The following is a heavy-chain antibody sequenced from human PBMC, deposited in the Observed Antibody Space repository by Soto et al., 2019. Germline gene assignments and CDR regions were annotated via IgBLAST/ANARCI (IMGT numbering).Heavy chain of an antibody. J-gene: IGHJ4*02. Sequence: QVQLVETGGGVVQPGRSLRLSCAASGFTLSSYGMHWVRQAPGKGLEWVAVISNDGSNKYYADSVKGRFTISRDNSKNTLYLQMNSLRAEDTAMYYCAKDYYYYSSGWVDWGQGTLVTVSS. D-gene: IGHD3-22*01. CDR1: GFTLSSYG. V-gene: IGHV3-30*18. CDR3: AKDYYYYSSGWVD. CDR2: ISNDGSNK.